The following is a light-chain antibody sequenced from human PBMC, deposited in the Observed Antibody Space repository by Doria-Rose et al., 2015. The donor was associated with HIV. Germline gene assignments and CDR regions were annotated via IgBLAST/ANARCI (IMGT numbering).Light chain of an antibody. CDR1: QSFSSTY. CDR2: DGS. CDR3: HQYGTSWT. Sequence: EIVMTQSPGTLSLSPGERATLSCRASQSFSSTYLAWYQQKPGQAPSLLIYDGSTRAGGIPDSFSASGSGTDFTLTINRLDPEEYALYYCHQYGTSWTFGQGTKVEI. V-gene: IGKV3-20*01. J-gene: IGKJ1*01.